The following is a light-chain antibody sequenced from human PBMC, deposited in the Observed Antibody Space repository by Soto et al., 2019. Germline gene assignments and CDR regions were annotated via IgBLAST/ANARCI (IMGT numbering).Light chain of an antibody. V-gene: IGKV3-11*01. Sequence: EIMLTQSPATLSLSPGERATLSCRASQSVSSYLAWYQQKPGRAPRLLIYDASNRAAGIPARFSGSGSGTDFTLTISSLEPEDFAVYYCQQRRNWPLTFGGGTRLDIK. CDR3: QQRRNWPLT. J-gene: IGKJ4*01. CDR1: QSVSSY. CDR2: DAS.